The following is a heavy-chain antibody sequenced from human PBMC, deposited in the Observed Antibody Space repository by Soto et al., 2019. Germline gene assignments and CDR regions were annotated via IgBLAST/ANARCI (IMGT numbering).Heavy chain of an antibody. CDR3: ARVGVSSSSSRGPTYYYGMDV. Sequence: ASVKVSCKASGYTFTSYGISWVRQAPGQGLEWMGWISAYNGNTNYAQKLQGRVTMTTDTSTSTAYVELRSLRSDDTAVYYCARVGVSSSSSRGPTYYYGMDVWGQGTTVTVSS. V-gene: IGHV1-18*01. CDR1: GYTFTSYG. CDR2: ISAYNGNT. D-gene: IGHD6-6*01. J-gene: IGHJ6*02.